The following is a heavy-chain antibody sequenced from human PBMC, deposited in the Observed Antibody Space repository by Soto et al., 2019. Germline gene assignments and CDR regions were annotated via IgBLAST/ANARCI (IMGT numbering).Heavy chain of an antibody. CDR3: ARLIAVAGDAFDI. J-gene: IGHJ3*02. Sequence: GGSLRLSCAASGLNFSSYEMNWVRQAPGKGLEWVSYISSSGSTIYYADSVKGRFTISRDNAKNSLYLQMNSLRAEDTAVYYCARLIAVAGDAFDIWGQGTMVTVSS. CDR1: GLNFSSYE. V-gene: IGHV3-48*03. D-gene: IGHD6-19*01. CDR2: ISSSGSTI.